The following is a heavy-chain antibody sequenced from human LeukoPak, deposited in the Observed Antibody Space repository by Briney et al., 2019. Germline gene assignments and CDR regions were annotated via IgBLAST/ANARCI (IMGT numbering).Heavy chain of an antibody. CDR3: ASLGGYLYIFDY. J-gene: IGHJ4*02. CDR2: INHSGST. V-gene: IGHV4-34*01. CDR1: GGSFSGYY. Sequence: KTSETLSLTCAVYGGSFSGYYWSWIRQPPGKGLEWIGEINHSGSTNYNPSLKSRVTISVDTSKNQFSLKLSSVTAADTAVYYCASLGGYLYIFDYWGQGTLVTVSS. D-gene: IGHD5-18*01.